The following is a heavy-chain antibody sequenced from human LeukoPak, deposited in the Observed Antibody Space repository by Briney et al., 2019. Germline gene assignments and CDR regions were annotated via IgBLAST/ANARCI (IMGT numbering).Heavy chain of an antibody. CDR3: ARDNRLYDSSGYYYSLFDY. J-gene: IGHJ4*02. CDR2: INPSGGST. Sequence: ASVKVSCKASGYTFTSYYMHWVRQAPGQGLEWMGIINPSGGSTSYAQKFQGRVTMTRDTSTSTVYMELSSLRSEDTAVYYCARDNRLYDSSGYYYSLFDYWGQGNLVTVSS. CDR1: GYTFTSYY. V-gene: IGHV1-46*01. D-gene: IGHD3-22*01.